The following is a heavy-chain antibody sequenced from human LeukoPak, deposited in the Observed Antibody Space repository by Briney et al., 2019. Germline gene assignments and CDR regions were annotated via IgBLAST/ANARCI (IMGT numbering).Heavy chain of an antibody. Sequence: GGSLRLSCAASGFSFSDYAVHWVRQAPGKGLEWVAIISYDGSNKLYTDSVKGRFTISRDNSKKTLYLEMNSLRAEDTAVYYCARDRPYYDILTGYYIGEAFDIWGQGTMVTVSS. V-gene: IGHV3-30-3*01. D-gene: IGHD3-9*01. CDR2: ISYDGSNK. J-gene: IGHJ3*02. CDR1: GFSFSDYA. CDR3: ARDRPYYDILTGYYIGEAFDI.